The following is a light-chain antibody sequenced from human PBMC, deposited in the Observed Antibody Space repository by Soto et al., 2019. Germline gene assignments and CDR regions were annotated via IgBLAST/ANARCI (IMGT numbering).Light chain of an antibody. J-gene: IGKJ1*01. V-gene: IGKV2-28*01. CDR2: LGS. CDR1: QSLVHSNGYNY. Sequence: IVMTQSPLSLPVTPGEPASISCKSGQSLVHSNGYNYLDRYLQKPGHSPQLLIYLGSNRASGVPDRFSGSGSGTDFTLKISRVEAEDVGVYYCIQALQTPWTFGQGTKVDIK. CDR3: IQALQTPWT.